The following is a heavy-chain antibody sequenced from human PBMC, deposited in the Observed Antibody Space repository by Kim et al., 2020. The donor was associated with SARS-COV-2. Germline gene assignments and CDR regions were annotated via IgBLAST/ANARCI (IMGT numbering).Heavy chain of an antibody. Sequence: SVKGRCTITRDNAKNSLCLQINSLRAEDTAVYYCARDGLVTTVTTVDYWGQGTLVTVSS. J-gene: IGHJ4*02. V-gene: IGHV3-11*06. CDR3: ARDGLVTTVTTVDY. D-gene: IGHD4-17*01.